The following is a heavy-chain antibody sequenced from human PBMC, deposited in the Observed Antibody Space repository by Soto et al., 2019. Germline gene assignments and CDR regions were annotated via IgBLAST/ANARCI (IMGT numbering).Heavy chain of an antibody. CDR2: ISGSGGST. CDR1: GFTFSSYA. CDR3: ATRPAKWGNYEEDY. J-gene: IGHJ4*02. D-gene: IGHD1-7*01. V-gene: IGHV3-23*01. Sequence: EVQLLESGGGLVQPGGSLRLSCAASGFTFSSYAMSWVRQAPGKGLEWVSAISGSGGSTYYADSVKGRFTISRDNSKNTLYLQMNSLRAEDTAVYYCATRPAKWGNYEEDYWGQGTLVTVSS.